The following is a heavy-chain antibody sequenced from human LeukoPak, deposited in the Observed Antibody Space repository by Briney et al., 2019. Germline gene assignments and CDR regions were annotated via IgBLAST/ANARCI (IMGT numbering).Heavy chain of an antibody. J-gene: IGHJ4*02. Sequence: GGSLRLSCAASGLTFSPYSMNWVRQAPGKGLEWISYISGSGNTIYYADSVQGRFTISRDNAKNLLYLQMNSLRAEDTAVYYCASMTTYCGGDCYFFDYWGQGTLVTVSS. D-gene: IGHD2-21*02. CDR2: ISGSGNTI. V-gene: IGHV3-48*04. CDR1: GLTFSPYS. CDR3: ASMTTYCGGDCYFFDY.